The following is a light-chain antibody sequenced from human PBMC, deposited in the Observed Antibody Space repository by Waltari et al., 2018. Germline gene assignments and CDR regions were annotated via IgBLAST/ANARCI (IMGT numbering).Light chain of an antibody. CDR3: AAWDDSLNGPHVV. J-gene: IGLJ2*01. V-gene: IGLV1-44*01. Sequence: QSVLTQPPSASGTPGQRVTISCSGSSSNIGSNTVNWYQQLPGTAPKRRIYSNNRRPSGVPDRFSGSKSGTAASLAISGLQSEDEADYYCAAWDDSLNGPHVVFGGGTKLTVL. CDR2: SNN. CDR1: SSNIGSNT.